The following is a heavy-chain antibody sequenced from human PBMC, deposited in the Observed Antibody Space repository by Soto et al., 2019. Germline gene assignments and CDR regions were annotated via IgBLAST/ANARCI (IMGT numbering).Heavy chain of an antibody. CDR3: ARGDCSAAGCYIHYYYGMDV. Sequence: GSLRLSCAAAGFTFRNYAMSWVRQAPGKGLEWVSAISRSGGTSYYADSVKGRFTISRDNAKNTLYLQMDNLRAEDTAVYYCARGDCSAAGCYIHYYYGMDVWGQGTTVTV. D-gene: IGHD2-2*02. CDR1: GFTFRNYA. V-gene: IGHV3-23*01. J-gene: IGHJ6*02. CDR2: ISRSGGTS.